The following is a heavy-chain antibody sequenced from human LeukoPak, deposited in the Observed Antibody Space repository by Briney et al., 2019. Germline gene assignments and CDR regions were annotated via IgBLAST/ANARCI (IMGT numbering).Heavy chain of an antibody. CDR1: GFNFSAYG. J-gene: IGHJ4*02. Sequence: GGSLRLSCVASGFNFSAYGMHWVRQAPGKGLEWVAYVRNDGSTKQYALSVKGRFAISRDNSKNTLYLQMNSLNSEDTAVYYCAKLGSSALQGYWGQGTLVTVSS. CDR2: VRNDGSTK. CDR3: AKLGSSALQGY. V-gene: IGHV3-30*02. D-gene: IGHD6-6*01.